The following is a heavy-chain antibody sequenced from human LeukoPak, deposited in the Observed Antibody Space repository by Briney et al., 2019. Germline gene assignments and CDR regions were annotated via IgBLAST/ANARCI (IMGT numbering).Heavy chain of an antibody. D-gene: IGHD3-22*01. Sequence: GGSLRLSCAASGFTFSDYYLSWVRQAPGKRLEWVSFISPSSSHTNYADSVKGRFTIFRDNAKNSLYLHMSSLRAEDTAVYYCARLWGGSSGYYYWGQGTLVTVSS. CDR2: ISPSSSHT. CDR3: ARLWGGSSGYYY. CDR1: GFTFSDYY. J-gene: IGHJ4*02. V-gene: IGHV3-11*03.